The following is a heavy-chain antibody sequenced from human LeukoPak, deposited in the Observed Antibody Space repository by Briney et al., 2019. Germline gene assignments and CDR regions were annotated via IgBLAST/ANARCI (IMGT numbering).Heavy chain of an antibody. J-gene: IGHJ6*03. D-gene: IGHD6-13*01. CDR1: GYTFTSYY. CDR3: ARDRRTSSSWYWYYMDV. V-gene: IGHV1-46*01. Sequence: ASVKVSCKASGYTFTSYYMHWVRQAPGQGLEWMGVINPSGGSTSYAQKFQGRVTMTRDMSTSTVYMELSSLRSEDTAVYYCARDRRTSSSWYWYYMDVWGKGTTVTISS. CDR2: INPSGGST.